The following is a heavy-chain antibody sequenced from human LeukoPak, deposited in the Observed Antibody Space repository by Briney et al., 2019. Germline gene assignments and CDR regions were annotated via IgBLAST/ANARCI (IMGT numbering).Heavy chain of an antibody. CDR3: KVALEGYYYYYYMDV. CDR1: GFTFSGSA. CDR2: IRSKANSYAT. V-gene: IGHV3-73*01. Sequence: GGSLRLSCAASGFTFSGSAMHWVRQASGKGLEWVGRIRSKANSYATAYAASVKGRLTISRDDSKNTAYLQMNSLKTEDTGVYYCKVALEGYYYYYYMDVWGKGTTVTVSS. J-gene: IGHJ6*03. D-gene: IGHD2-15*01.